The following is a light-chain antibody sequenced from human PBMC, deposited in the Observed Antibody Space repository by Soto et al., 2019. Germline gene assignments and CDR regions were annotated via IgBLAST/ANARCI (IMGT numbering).Light chain of an antibody. Sequence: ESVLTQSPGTLSLSPGERATLSCRAGQSVSSYLAWYQQKPVQAPRLLIYDASNRATGIPARFSGSGSGTDFTLTISSLEPEDFAVYYCQQRSNWPKGFTFGPGTKVDIK. CDR1: QSVSSY. V-gene: IGKV3-11*01. J-gene: IGKJ3*01. CDR3: QQRSNWPKGFT. CDR2: DAS.